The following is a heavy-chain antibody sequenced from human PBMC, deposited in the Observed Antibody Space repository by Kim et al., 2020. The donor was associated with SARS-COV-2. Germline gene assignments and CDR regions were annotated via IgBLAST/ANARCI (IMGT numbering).Heavy chain of an antibody. CDR2: T. V-gene: IGHV5-51*01. CDR3: ASLSPEYYFDY. Sequence: TRYGPSFQGKVTISADKSISTAYLQWSSLKASDTAMYYCASLSPEYYFDYWGQGTLVTVSS. J-gene: IGHJ4*02. D-gene: IGHD3-3*02.